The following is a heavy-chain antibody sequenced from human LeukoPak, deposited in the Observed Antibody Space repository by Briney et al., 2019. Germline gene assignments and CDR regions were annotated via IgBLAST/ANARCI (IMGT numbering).Heavy chain of an antibody. V-gene: IGHV4-39*07. J-gene: IGHJ4*02. D-gene: IGHD5-18*01. CDR1: GGSISSGDYY. CDR2: IYYSGST. Sequence: SQTLSLTCTVSGGSISSGDYYWSWIRQPPGKGLEWIGSIYYSGSTYYNPSLKSRVTISVDTSKNQFSLKLSSVTAADTAVYYCARVVGYSYGYEDYWGQGTLVTVSS. CDR3: ARVVGYSYGYEDY.